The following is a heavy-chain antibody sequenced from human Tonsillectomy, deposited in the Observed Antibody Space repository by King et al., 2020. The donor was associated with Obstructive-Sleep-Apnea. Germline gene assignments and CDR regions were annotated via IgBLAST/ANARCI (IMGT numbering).Heavy chain of an antibody. J-gene: IGHJ4*02. CDR1: GFTFSSYA. CDR3: AKEGIVGATFDY. Sequence: VQLVESGGGLVQPGGSLRLSCAASGFTFSSYAMSWVRQAPGKGLEWVSGISGKGDSTYYADSVKGRFTISRDNSKNTLYLQINSLRAEDTAVFYCAKEGIVGATFDYWGQGTLVTVSS. V-gene: IGHV3-23*04. CDR2: ISGKGDST. D-gene: IGHD1-26*01.